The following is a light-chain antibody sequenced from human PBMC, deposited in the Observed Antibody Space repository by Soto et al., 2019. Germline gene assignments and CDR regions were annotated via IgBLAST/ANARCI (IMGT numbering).Light chain of an antibody. CDR1: SSDVGGYNY. Sequence: QSALTQPASVSGSPGQSITISCTGTSSDVGGYNYVSWYQQEPGKAPKLMIYEVSNRPSGVSNRFSGSKSGNTASLTISGLQADDEADYYCSSYTSSTTLVLFGGGTQLTVL. V-gene: IGLV2-14*01. J-gene: IGLJ2*01. CDR3: SSYTSSTTLVL. CDR2: EVS.